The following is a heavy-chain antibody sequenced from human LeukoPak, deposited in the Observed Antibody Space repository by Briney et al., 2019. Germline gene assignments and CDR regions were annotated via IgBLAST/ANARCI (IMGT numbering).Heavy chain of an antibody. CDR1: GFTFSSYG. D-gene: IGHD3-10*01. Sequence: GRSLRLSCAASGFTFSSYGMNWVRQAPGKGLEWVAVISNDGSTKYYADSVKGRFTISRDNSKNTLYLQMNSLRAEDTAVYYCSRDRGRGAQALDYWGGETVDSVSS. CDR2: ISNDGSTK. V-gene: IGHV3-30*03. CDR3: SRDRGRGAQALDY. J-gene: IGHJ4*02.